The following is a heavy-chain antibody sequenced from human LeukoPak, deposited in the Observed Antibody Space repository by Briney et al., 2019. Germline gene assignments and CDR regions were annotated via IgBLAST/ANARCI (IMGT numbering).Heavy chain of an antibody. CDR2: ISYDGSNK. CDR1: GFTFSSYG. CDR3: VKGSGTNDYGMDT. Sequence: GRSLRLSCAASGFTFSSYGMHWVRQAPGKGLEWVAVISYDGSNKYYADSVKGRFTISRDNSKNTVFLQMDSLRAEDTGVYYCVKGSGTNDYGMDTWGQGTTVTVPS. J-gene: IGHJ6*02. D-gene: IGHD3-10*01. V-gene: IGHV3-30*18.